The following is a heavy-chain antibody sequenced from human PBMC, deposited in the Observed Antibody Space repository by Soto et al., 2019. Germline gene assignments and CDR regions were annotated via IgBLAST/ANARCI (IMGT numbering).Heavy chain of an antibody. CDR3: AKKNPHGDSNKAWLDP. D-gene: IGHD2-8*01. CDR2: IIPILGTT. Sequence: QVQLLQSGTELRQPGSSVTISCTPSGGTFISSAFAWVRQAPGGRIEWMGGIIPILGTTKYAEKFLGRVTIRADDSSGTAFLELSSLTVHDTAVYFCAKKNPHGDSNKAWLDPWGQGTLVTVST. J-gene: IGHJ5*02. CDR1: GGTFISSA. V-gene: IGHV1-69*19.